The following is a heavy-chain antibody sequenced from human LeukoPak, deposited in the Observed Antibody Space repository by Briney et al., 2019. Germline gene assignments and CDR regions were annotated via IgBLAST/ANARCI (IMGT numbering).Heavy chain of an antibody. CDR1: GFTFSSYG. Sequence: GRSLRLSCAASGFTFSSYGMHWVRQAPGKGLEWVAVIWYDGSNKYYAGSVKGRFTISRDNSKNTLYLQMNSLRAEDTAVYYCARDSGGYCSGGSCYNLVYWGQGTLVTVSS. V-gene: IGHV3-33*01. D-gene: IGHD2-15*01. CDR3: ARDSGGYCSGGSCYNLVY. J-gene: IGHJ4*02. CDR2: IWYDGSNK.